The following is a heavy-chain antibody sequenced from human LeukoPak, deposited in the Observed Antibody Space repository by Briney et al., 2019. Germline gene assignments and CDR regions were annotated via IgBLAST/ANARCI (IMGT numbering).Heavy chain of an antibody. CDR2: ISGSGGST. D-gene: IGHD4-17*01. J-gene: IGHJ4*02. CDR1: GFTFSSYA. CDR3: AKDLDYGGNSFDY. V-gene: IGHV3-23*01. Sequence: GGSLRLSCAASGFTFSSYAMSWVRQAPGKGLEWVSAISGSGGSTYYADSVKGRFTISRDNSKDTLYLQMNSLRAEDTAVYYCAKDLDYGGNSFDYWGQGTLVTVSS.